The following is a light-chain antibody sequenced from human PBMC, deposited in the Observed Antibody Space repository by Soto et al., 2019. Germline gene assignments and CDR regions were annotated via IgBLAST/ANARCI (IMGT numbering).Light chain of an antibody. V-gene: IGLV2-23*01. CDR2: EGS. Sequence: QAVLTQPASVSGSPGQSITISCTGTSSDVGSYNLVSWYQQHPGKAPKLMIYEGSKRPSGVSNRFSGSKSGNTASLTISGLPAEDEADYYCCSYAGSSTPVVFGGGTKVTVL. CDR1: SSDVGSYNL. J-gene: IGLJ2*01. CDR3: CSYAGSSTPVV.